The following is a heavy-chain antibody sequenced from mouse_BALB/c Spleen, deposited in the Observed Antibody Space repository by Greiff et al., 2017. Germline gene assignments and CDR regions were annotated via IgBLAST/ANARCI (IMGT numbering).Heavy chain of an antibody. D-gene: IGHD1-2*01. CDR3: ARGYYGYYAMDY. CDR2: IWSGGST. J-gene: IGHJ4*01. V-gene: IGHV2-2*02. CDR1: GFSLTSYG. Sequence: QVQLQQSGPGLVQPSQSLSITCTVSGFSLTSYGVHWVRQSPGKGLEWLGVIWSGGSTDYNAAFISRLSISKDNSKSQVFFKMNSLQANDTAIYYCARGYYGYYAMDYWGQGTSVTVSS.